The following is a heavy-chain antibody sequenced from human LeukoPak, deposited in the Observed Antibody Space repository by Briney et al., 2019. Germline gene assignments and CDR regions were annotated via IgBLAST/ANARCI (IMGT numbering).Heavy chain of an antibody. D-gene: IGHD6-13*01. CDR3: ARGSGGIARLDY. Sequence: PGGSLRLSCAASGFTFSSYAMSWVRQAPGKGLEWVSAISGGGGSTYYADSVKGRFTISRDNSKNTLYLQMNSLGDEDTAVYYCARGSGGIARLDYWGQGALVTVSS. CDR2: ISGGGGST. V-gene: IGHV3-23*01. J-gene: IGHJ4*02. CDR1: GFTFSSYA.